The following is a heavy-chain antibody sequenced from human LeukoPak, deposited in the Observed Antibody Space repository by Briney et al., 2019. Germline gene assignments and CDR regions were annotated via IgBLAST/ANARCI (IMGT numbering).Heavy chain of an antibody. CDR3: ARDRGEVAAAGSFYYYYYMDV. J-gene: IGHJ6*03. V-gene: IGHV3-20*04. Sequence: GGTLRFSCAGSRFTCDDYGMSWVRKAPGKGLEGFSDINWNGGSTGYADSVKGRFTIYRDNAKNSLYLQMNSLRDEDTALYYCARDRGEVAAAGSFYYYYYMDVWGKGTTVTVSS. D-gene: IGHD6-13*01. CDR1: RFTCDDYG. CDR2: INWNGGST.